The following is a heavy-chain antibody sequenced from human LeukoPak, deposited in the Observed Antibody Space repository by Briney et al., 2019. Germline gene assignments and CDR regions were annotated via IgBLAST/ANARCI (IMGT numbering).Heavy chain of an antibody. CDR1: GFTFSNAW. CDR3: TTPTYSSSSTDY. Sequence: GGSLRLSCAASGFTFSNAWMSWVRQAPGKGLEWVGRIKSKTDGGKTDYAAPVKGRFTISRDDSKNTLYLQMNSLKTEDTAVYYCTTPTYSSSSTDYWGQGTLVTVSS. J-gene: IGHJ4*02. CDR2: IKSKTDGGKT. D-gene: IGHD6-6*01. V-gene: IGHV3-15*01.